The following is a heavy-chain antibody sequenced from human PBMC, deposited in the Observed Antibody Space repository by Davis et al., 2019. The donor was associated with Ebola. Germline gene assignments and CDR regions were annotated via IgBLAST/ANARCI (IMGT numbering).Heavy chain of an antibody. J-gene: IGHJ5*01. CDR1: GFTFNSCA. D-gene: IGHD3-9*01. CDR2: ISGGGGST. Sequence: PGGSLRLSCAASGFTFNSCAMSWVRQAPGKGLEWVSAISGGGGSTYYADSVKGRFTISRDNVKNSLYLRMNSLRVEDTALYHCARVNAATGYSRFDTWGQGTLVTVSS. V-gene: IGHV3-23*01. CDR3: ARVNAATGYSRFDT.